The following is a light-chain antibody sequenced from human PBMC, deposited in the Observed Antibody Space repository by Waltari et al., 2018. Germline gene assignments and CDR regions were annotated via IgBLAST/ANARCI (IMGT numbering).Light chain of an antibody. Sequence: QSALTQPASVSGTPGQSITISCSGTTSDVASYDLVSWSQQHPGEAPKLLICEVFKRPPDTSSRFSGAKSGSTASLTISGLQPEDEADYYCCSYAGRGTYVFGSGTKVTVL. CDR1: TSDVASYDL. CDR3: CSYAGRGTYV. CDR2: EVF. J-gene: IGLJ1*01. V-gene: IGLV2-23*02.